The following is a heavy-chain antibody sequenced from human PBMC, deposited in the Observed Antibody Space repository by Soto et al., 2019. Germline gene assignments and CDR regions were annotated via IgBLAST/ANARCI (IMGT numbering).Heavy chain of an antibody. CDR3: ARVTLIYDFWSGYYRTAEYFQH. D-gene: IGHD3-3*01. CDR2: IYYSGST. Sequence: SETLSLTCTVSGGSISSYYWSWIRQPPGKGLEWIGYIYYSGSTNYNPSLKSRVTISVDTSKNQFSLKLSSVTAADTAVYYCARVTLIYDFWSGYYRTAEYFQHWGQGTLVTVS. V-gene: IGHV4-59*01. J-gene: IGHJ1*01. CDR1: GGSISSYY.